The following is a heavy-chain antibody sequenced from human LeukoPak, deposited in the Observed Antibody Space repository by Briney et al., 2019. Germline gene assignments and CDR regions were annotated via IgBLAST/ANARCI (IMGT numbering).Heavy chain of an antibody. V-gene: IGHV3-23*01. CDR3: AKDLKDTAPV. CDR2: ISVIGDNT. Sequence: GGSLRLSCAASGFSFSKYAMSGVRQAPGKGVEWVLTISVIGDNTYYADSPKGQFTISRDNSKNTLYLQMNSLRVEDTAVYYCAKDLKDTAPVWGQGTLVTVSS. J-gene: IGHJ4*01. D-gene: IGHD5-18*01. CDR1: GFSFSKYA.